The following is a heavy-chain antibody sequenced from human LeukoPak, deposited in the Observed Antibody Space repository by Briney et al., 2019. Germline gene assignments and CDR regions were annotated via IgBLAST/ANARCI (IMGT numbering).Heavy chain of an antibody. V-gene: IGHV4-34*01. CDR3: AREGGVGAADPGAFDI. D-gene: IGHD1-26*01. Sequence: SETLSLTCAVYGGSFSGYYWSWIRQPPGKGLEWIGEINHSGSTNYNPSLKSRVTISVDTSKNQFSLKLSSVTAADTAVYYCAREGGVGAADPGAFDIWGQGTMVTVSS. CDR1: GGSFSGYY. CDR2: INHSGST. J-gene: IGHJ3*02.